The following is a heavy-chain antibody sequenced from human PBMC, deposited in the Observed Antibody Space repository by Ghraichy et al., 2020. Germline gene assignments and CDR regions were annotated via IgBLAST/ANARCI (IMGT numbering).Heavy chain of an antibody. CDR2: IYYSGGT. V-gene: IGHV4-39*01. CDR1: SGSISSSTYY. D-gene: IGHD1-26*01. CDR3: ARLPWEPRDYGMDV. Sequence: SETLSLTCTVSSGSISSSTYYWGWIRQPPGKGLEWIGSIYYSGGTYYNPSLKSRVTISVDTSKNQFSLKLSSVTAADTAVYYCARLPWEPRDYGMDVWGQGTTVTVSS. J-gene: IGHJ6*02.